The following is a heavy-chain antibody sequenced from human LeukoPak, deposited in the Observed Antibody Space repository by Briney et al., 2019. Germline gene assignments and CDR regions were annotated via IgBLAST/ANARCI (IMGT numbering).Heavy chain of an antibody. CDR1: GYTFTSYG. CDR2: INAYNGNT. Sequence: ASVKVSCKASGYTFTSYGISWVRQAPGQGLEWMGWINAYNGNTNYAQKLQGRVTMTTDTSTSTAYMKLRSLRSDDTAVYYCARGDSGVVVTTYYYYCGMDVWGQGTTVTVSS. CDR3: ARGDSGVVVTTYYYYCGMDV. D-gene: IGHD2-21*02. V-gene: IGHV1-18*01. J-gene: IGHJ6*02.